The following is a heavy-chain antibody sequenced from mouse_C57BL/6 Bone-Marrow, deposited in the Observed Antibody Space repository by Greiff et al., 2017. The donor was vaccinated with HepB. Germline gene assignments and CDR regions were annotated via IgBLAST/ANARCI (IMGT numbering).Heavy chain of an antibody. CDR2: IDPSDSYT. Sequence: QVQLQQPGAELVKPGASVKLSCKASGYTFTSYWMQWVKQRPGQGLEWIGEIDPSDSYTNYNQKFKGKATLTVDTSSSTAYMQLSSLTSEDSAVYYCARGRGKKFITTFAYWGQGTLVTVSA. CDR1: GYTFTSYW. V-gene: IGHV1-50*01. J-gene: IGHJ3*01. CDR3: ARGRGKKFITTFAY. D-gene: IGHD1-1*01.